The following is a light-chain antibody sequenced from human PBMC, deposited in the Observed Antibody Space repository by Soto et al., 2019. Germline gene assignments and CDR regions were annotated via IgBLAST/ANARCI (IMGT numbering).Light chain of an antibody. J-gene: IGLJ1*01. CDR1: SSDVGGYNY. Sequence: QSALTQPASVSGSPGQSITISCTGTSSDVGGYNYVSWYQQHPGKAPKLMIYDVSSRPSGVSNRFSGSKSGNTASLTISGLQAEDEADYSCSSYTSSSTLYVFGPGTKLTV. CDR3: SSYTSSSTLYV. V-gene: IGLV2-14*01. CDR2: DVS.